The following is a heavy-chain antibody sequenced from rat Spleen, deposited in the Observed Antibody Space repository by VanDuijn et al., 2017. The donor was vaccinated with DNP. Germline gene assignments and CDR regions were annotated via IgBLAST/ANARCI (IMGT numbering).Heavy chain of an antibody. J-gene: IGHJ2*01. CDR3: ATPQWRY. CDR1: GFTFSDFN. Sequence: EAQLVESGGGLVQPGRSLKLSCAASGFTFSDFNMAWVRQAPKKGLEWVATISYDGSSTDYRDSVKGRFTLSRDNAKSTLYLQMDSLRSEDTATYYCATPQWRYWGRGVMVTVSS. D-gene: IGHD1-1*01. CDR2: ISYDGSST. V-gene: IGHV5-7*01.